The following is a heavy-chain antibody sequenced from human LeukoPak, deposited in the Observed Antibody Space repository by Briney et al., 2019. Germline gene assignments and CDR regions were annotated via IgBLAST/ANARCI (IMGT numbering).Heavy chain of an antibody. Sequence: ASVKVSCKASGYTFTSYYMYWVRQAPGQGLEWMGIINPSGGSTSYAQKFQGRVSVTRVTSTSTVYMELSSLRSEDTAMYYCARDKRKTWIQLWSDYFDYWGQGTLVTVSS. D-gene: IGHD5-18*01. CDR3: ARDKRKTWIQLWSDYFDY. V-gene: IGHV1-46*01. J-gene: IGHJ4*02. CDR1: GYTFTSYY. CDR2: INPSGGST.